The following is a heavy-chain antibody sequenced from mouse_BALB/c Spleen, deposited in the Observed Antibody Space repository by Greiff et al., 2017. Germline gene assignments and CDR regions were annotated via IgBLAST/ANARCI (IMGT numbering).Heavy chain of an antibody. J-gene: IGHJ3*01. Sequence: VQLQESGAELVRPGVSVKISCKGSGYTFTDYAMHWVKQSHAKSLEWIGVISTYYGDASYNQKFKGKATMTVDKSSSTAYMELARLTSEDSAIYYWARDWALAWLAYWGQGTLVTVSA. V-gene: IGHV1S137*01. CDR2: ISTYYGDA. CDR1: GYTFTDYA. D-gene: IGHD4-1*01. CDR3: ARDWALAWLAY.